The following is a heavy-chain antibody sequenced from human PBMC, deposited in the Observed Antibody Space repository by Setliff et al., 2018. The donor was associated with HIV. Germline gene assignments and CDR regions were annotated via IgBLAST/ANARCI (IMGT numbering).Heavy chain of an antibody. CDR1: GYTFTDYY. J-gene: IGHJ4*02. CDR3: ARSTTAD. Sequence: ASVKVSCKASGYTFTDYYIHWVRQAPGHGLEWVGRINPKSGVTSYAQNFRARVTMTRDTSSTTACMELSTLRSDDTALYYCARSTTADWGQGTMVTVSS. D-gene: IGHD4-17*01. CDR2: INPKSGVT. V-gene: IGHV1-2*06.